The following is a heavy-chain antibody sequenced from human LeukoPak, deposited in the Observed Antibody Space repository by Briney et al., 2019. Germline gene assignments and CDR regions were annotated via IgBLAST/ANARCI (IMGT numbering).Heavy chain of an antibody. J-gene: IGHJ4*02. CDR3: ARAYYYGSGSSFDY. V-gene: IGHV1-69*06. CDR2: IIPIFGTA. Sequence: SVKVSCKASGGTFSSYAISWVRQAPGQGLGWMGGIIPIFGTANYAQKFQGRVTITADKSTSTAYMELSSLRSEDTAVYYCARAYYYGSGSSFDYWGQGTLVTVSS. CDR1: GGTFSSYA. D-gene: IGHD3-10*01.